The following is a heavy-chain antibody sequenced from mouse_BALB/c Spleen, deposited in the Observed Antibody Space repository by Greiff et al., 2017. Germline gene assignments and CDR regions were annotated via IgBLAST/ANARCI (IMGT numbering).Heavy chain of an antibody. CDR1: GFTFSSYT. J-gene: IGHJ4*01. CDR3: TRDHYYDDRVAMDY. D-gene: IGHD1-2*01. V-gene: IGHV5-6-4*01. Sequence: EVKLVESGGDLVKPGGSLKLSCAASGFTFSSYTMSWVRQTPEKRLEWVATISSGGSYTYYPDSVKGRFTISRDNAKNTLYLQMSSLKSEDTAMYYCTRDHYYDDRVAMDYWGQGTSVTVSS. CDR2: ISSGGSYT.